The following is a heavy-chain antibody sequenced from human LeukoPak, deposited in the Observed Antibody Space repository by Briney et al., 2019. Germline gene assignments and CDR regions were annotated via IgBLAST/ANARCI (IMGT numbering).Heavy chain of an antibody. Sequence: GSLRLSCAASGFTFSSYSMNWVRQAPGKGLEWIGYIYYTGYTSYNPSLKSRVTISVDTSKSEFSLKLSSVTAADTAVYYCARVDTTDSPPLYWGQGTLVTVSS. CDR1: GFTFSSYS. CDR2: IYYTGYT. J-gene: IGHJ4*02. CDR3: ARVDTTDSPPLY. V-gene: IGHV4-59*08. D-gene: IGHD1-14*01.